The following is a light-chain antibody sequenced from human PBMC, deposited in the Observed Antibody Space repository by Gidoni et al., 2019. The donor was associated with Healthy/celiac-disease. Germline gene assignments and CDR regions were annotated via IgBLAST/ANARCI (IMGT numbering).Light chain of an antibody. J-gene: IGKJ1*01. CDR3: QQYYSTPPA. V-gene: IGKV4-1*01. CDR2: WAS. CDR1: QSVLYSSNNKNY. Sequence: DIVMTQSPDSLAVSLGERATINCKSSQSVLYSSNNKNYLAWYQQKPGQPPKLLIYWASTRESWVPDRFRGSGSGTDFPLTISSLQAEDVAVYYCQQYYSTPPAFGQGTKVEIK.